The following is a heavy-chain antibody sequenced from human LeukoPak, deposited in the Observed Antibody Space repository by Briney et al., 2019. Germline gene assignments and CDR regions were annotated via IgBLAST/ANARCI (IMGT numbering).Heavy chain of an antibody. CDR2: ISSSSSYI. Sequence: PGGSLRLSCAASGFTFSSYSMNWVRQAPGKGLEWVSSISSSSSYIYYADSVKGRFTISRDNAKNSLYLQMNSLRAEDTAVYYCARAVCSSTSCYVYYYYGMDVWGQGTTVTVSS. J-gene: IGHJ6*02. CDR1: GFTFSSYS. D-gene: IGHD2-2*01. V-gene: IGHV3-21*01. CDR3: ARAVCSSTSCYVYYYYGMDV.